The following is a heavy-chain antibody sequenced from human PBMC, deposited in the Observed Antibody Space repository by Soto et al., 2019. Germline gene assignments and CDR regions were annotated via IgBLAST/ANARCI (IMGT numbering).Heavy chain of an antibody. Sequence: SETLSLTCIVSGYSISGNNLWAWIRQPPGKGLEWIGHIFYDGSTYYSPSLESRVTMSVDTSKNQFSLRLSSVTAVDTAVYYCARRLSNYYGMDVWGQGTPVTVS. D-gene: IGHD6-6*01. J-gene: IGHJ6*02. CDR3: ARRLSNYYGMDV. CDR2: IFYDGST. CDR1: GYSISGNNL. V-gene: IGHV4-28*01.